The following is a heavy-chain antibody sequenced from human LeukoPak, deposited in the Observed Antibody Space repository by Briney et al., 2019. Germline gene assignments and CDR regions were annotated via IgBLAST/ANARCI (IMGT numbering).Heavy chain of an antibody. V-gene: IGHV1-18*01. J-gene: IGHJ3*02. CDR3: ARRSGYDRRAGTLDI. CDR1: GFTFTSFG. CDR2: ISGYNGDT. Sequence: ASVKVSCKASGFTFTSFGFSWVRQAPGQGLEWVGWISGYNGDTSHDQKFQSRVTISTDTSTNTAYMELRSLTSDDTAVYYCARRSGYDRRAGTLDIWGQGTMVTVSS. D-gene: IGHD5-12*01.